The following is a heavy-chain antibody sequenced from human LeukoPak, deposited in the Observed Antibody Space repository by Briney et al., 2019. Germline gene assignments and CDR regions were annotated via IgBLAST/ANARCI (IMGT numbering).Heavy chain of an antibody. CDR2: INPNSGGT. V-gene: IGHV1-2*02. Sequence: ASVKVSCKASGYTFTGYYMHWVRQAPGQGLEWMGWINPNSGGTNYAQKFQGRVTMTRDTSISTAYMELSRLRSDDTAVYYCARAWDDSSGYYSGHWGQGTLVTVSS. CDR1: GYTFTGYY. CDR3: ARAWDDSSGYYSGH. D-gene: IGHD3-22*01. J-gene: IGHJ4*02.